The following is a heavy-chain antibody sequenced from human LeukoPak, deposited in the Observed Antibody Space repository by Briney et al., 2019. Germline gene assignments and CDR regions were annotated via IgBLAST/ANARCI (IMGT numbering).Heavy chain of an antibody. CDR2: ISSSSSYI. Sequence: PGGSLRLSCAASGFTFSSYSMNWVRQVPGKGLEWVSSISSSSSYIYYADSVKGRFTISRDNAKNSLYLQMNSLRAEDTAVYYCARAVMVRGVIVWFDPWGQGTQVTVSS. V-gene: IGHV3-21*01. D-gene: IGHD3-10*01. CDR1: GFTFSSYS. CDR3: ARAVMVRGVIVWFDP. J-gene: IGHJ5*02.